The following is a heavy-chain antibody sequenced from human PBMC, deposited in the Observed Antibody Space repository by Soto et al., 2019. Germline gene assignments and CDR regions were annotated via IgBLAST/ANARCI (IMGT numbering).Heavy chain of an antibody. Sequence: PGGPLRLSCAASGFTFSSYVMHWVRQAPGKGLEWVAVISYDGSNKYYADSVKGRFTISRDNSKNTLYLQMNSLRAEDTAVYYCAKVSDGRGGIWFGELNYWGQGTLVAVSS. J-gene: IGHJ4*02. D-gene: IGHD3-10*01. CDR2: ISYDGSNK. CDR1: GFTFSSYV. V-gene: IGHV3-30*18. CDR3: AKVSDGRGGIWFGELNY.